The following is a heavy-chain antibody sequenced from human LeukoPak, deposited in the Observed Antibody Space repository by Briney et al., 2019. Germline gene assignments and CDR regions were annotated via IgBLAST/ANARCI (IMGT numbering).Heavy chain of an antibody. D-gene: IGHD6-6*01. Sequence: GGSLRLSCAASGFTFSNYWMHWVRQVPGMGVVWVSHIKTDGSDTRYADSVKGRFTISRHNAKNTLYLQMNSLRAEDTAVYYCARDDDSSLPLDYWGQGTLVTVSS. CDR1: GFTFSNYW. CDR3: ARDDDSSLPLDY. CDR2: IKTDGSDT. J-gene: IGHJ4*02. V-gene: IGHV3-74*01.